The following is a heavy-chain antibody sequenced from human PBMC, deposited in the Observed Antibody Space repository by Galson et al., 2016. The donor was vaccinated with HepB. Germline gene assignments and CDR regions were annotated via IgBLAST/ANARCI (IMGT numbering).Heavy chain of an antibody. CDR1: GFTFRSYG. CDR3: AKSDILAGCSAFDF. J-gene: IGHJ4*02. CDR2: ISHDGNNK. D-gene: IGHD3-9*01. V-gene: IGHV3-30*18. Sequence: SLRLSCAASGFTFRSYGMNWVRQAPGKGLEWVATISHDGNNKYSADSVKGRFTISRDNSKNTLYLQMNTLRAEDTAVYFCAKSDILAGCSAFDFWGQGTLVTVSS.